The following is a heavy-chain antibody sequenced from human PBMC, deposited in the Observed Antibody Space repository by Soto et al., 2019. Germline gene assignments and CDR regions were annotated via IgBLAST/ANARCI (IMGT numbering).Heavy chain of an antibody. V-gene: IGHV2-70*01. CDR1: GFSLSTSGMC. CDR3: ARIRAPYSSSWYGSWFDP. CDR2: IDWDDDK. D-gene: IGHD6-13*01. Sequence: SGPTLVNPTQTRTLTCTFSGFSLSTSGMCVSWIRQPPGKSLEWLALIDWDDDKYYSTSLKTRLTISKDTSKNQVVLTMTNMDPVDTATYYCARIRAPYSSSWYGSWFDPWGQGTLVTVSS. J-gene: IGHJ5*02.